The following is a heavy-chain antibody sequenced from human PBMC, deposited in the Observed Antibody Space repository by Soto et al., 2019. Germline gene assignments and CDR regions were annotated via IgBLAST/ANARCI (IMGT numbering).Heavy chain of an antibody. CDR3: ARGQEGIVATH. CDR2: IKDGGVT. CDR1: GGSLTGYY. V-gene: IGHV4-34*01. J-gene: IGHJ4*02. D-gene: IGHD5-12*01. Sequence: QVQLQQWGAGLLKPSETLSLTCADNGGSLTGYYWSWIRQPPGKGLEWIGEIKDGGVTNYSPSLKSRVTMSADTSKNQFSLKLNSVTAADTAVYYCARGQEGIVATHWDQGTLVTVSS.